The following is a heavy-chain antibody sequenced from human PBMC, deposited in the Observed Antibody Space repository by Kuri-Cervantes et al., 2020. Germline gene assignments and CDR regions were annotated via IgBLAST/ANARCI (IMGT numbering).Heavy chain of an antibody. J-gene: IGHJ4*02. CDR3: ARGYSGYAAPYYFDY. CDR2: INHSGST. CDR1: GGSFSGYY. Sequence: GSLRLSCAVSGGSFSGYYWTWIRQSPVKGLEWIGEINHSGSTNYNPSLKSRVTISMGTSKNQFSLKLSSVTAADTAVYYCARGYSGYAAPYYFDYWGQGTLVTVSS. D-gene: IGHD5-12*01. V-gene: IGHV4-34*01.